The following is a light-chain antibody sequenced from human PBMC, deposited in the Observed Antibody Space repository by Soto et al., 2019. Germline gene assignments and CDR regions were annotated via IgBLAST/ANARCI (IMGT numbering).Light chain of an antibody. CDR2: GAS. J-gene: IGKJ3*01. Sequence: EIVMTQSPATLSVSPGERATLSCRASQSVSSNLAWYQQKPGQAPRLLIYGASTRATGIPARFSGSGSGTEFTLTISSLQSEDFAVYYCQQYNNWGPGGVTFGPGTKVVIK. CDR1: QSVSSN. CDR3: QQYNNWGPGGVT. V-gene: IGKV3-15*01.